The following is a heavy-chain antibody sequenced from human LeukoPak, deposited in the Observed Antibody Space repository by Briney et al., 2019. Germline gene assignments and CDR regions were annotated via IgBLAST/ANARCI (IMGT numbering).Heavy chain of an antibody. CDR1: GDSVSGYY. J-gene: IGHJ4*02. Sequence: KPSETLSLTCGVSGDSVSGYYWSWIRRPPGKGLEWIGYIYYSGSTNYNPSLKSRVTISVDTSKNQFSLKLSSVTAADTAVYYCARTKVGGTFDYWGQGTLVTVSS. D-gene: IGHD3-3*01. CDR2: IYYSGST. V-gene: IGHV4-59*02. CDR3: ARTKVGGTFDY.